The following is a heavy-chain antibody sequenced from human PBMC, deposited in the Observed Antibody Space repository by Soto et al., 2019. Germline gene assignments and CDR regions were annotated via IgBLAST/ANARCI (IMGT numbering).Heavy chain of an antibody. CDR2: TYYRSKWYY. CDR1: GDSVSIYSGA. Sequence: SQTLSLTCVISGDSVSIYSGAWNWIRQSPSRGLEWLGRTYYRSKWYYDYAESVKSRIIISVDTSKNQFSLQLNSVTPEDAAVYYCAKNPVGGGYDPNWFDPWGQGTRVTVSS. J-gene: IGHJ5*02. V-gene: IGHV6-1*01. CDR3: AKNPVGGGYDPNWFDP. D-gene: IGHD5-12*01.